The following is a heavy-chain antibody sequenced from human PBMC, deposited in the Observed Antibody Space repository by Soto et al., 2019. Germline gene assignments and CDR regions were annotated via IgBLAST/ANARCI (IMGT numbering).Heavy chain of an antibody. CDR3: ARAQAYYDFWSGALDAVDI. CDR2: INAGNGNT. D-gene: IGHD3-3*01. CDR1: GYTFTSYA. J-gene: IGHJ3*02. V-gene: IGHV1-3*01. Sequence: ASVKVSCKASGYTFTSYAMHWVRQAPGQRLEWMGWINAGNGNTKYSQKFQGRVTITRDTSASTAYMELSSLRSEDTAVYYCARAQAYYDFWSGALDAVDISGSGTMVTISS.